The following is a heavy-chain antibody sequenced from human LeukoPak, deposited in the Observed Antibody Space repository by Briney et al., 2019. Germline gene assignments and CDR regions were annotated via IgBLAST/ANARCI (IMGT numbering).Heavy chain of an antibody. J-gene: IGHJ4*02. D-gene: IGHD5-12*01. V-gene: IGHV1-8*03. CDR2: MNPNSGNT. CDR1: GYAFTGYD. Sequence: ASVKVSCKASGYAFTGYDINWVRQAPGQGLEGMGWMNPNSGNTGYAQKFQGRVTITMNTSISTAYNEMSIQRSEDTAVYYCARARGYYPDYWGQGTLVTVSS. CDR3: ARARGYYPDY.